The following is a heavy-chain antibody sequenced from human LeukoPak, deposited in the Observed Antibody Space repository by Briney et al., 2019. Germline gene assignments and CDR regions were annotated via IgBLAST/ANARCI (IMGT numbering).Heavy chain of an antibody. V-gene: IGHV1-18*01. CDR3: ARDPGITMVRGVIRGDY. J-gene: IGHJ4*02. Sequence: ASVKVSCKASGGTFSSYAISWVRQAPGQGLEWMGWISAYNGNTNYAQKLQGRVTMTTDTSTSTAYMELRSLRSDDAAVYYCARDPGITMVRGVIRGDYWGQGTLITVSS. CDR2: ISAYNGNT. D-gene: IGHD3-10*01. CDR1: GGTFSSYA.